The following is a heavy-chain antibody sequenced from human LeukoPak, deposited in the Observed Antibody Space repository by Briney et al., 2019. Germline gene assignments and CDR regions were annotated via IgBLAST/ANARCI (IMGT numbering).Heavy chain of an antibody. CDR3: AKDRSNYFDY. Sequence: RGSLRLSCAASGFTFSSYGMHWVRQAPGKGLEWVAVISYDGSNKYYADSVKGRFTISRDNSKNTLYLQMNSLRAEDTAVYYCAKDRSNYFDYWGQGTLVTVSS. CDR2: ISYDGSNK. V-gene: IGHV3-30*18. CDR1: GFTFSSYG. J-gene: IGHJ4*02.